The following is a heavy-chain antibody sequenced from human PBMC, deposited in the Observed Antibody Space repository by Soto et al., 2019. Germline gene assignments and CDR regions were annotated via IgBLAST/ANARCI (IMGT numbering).Heavy chain of an antibody. CDR2: VNHSGST. Sequence: PSETLSLTCAVYGGSFSGYYWTWVRQPPGKGLEWIGDVNHSGSTNQNPSPKSRVTISVDTSKNQFSLKLSSVTAADTAVYYCARGRVAVAGTTYNWFDPWGQGTLVTVSS. V-gene: IGHV4-34*01. J-gene: IGHJ5*02. D-gene: IGHD6-19*01. CDR1: GGSFSGYY. CDR3: ARGRVAVAGTTYNWFDP.